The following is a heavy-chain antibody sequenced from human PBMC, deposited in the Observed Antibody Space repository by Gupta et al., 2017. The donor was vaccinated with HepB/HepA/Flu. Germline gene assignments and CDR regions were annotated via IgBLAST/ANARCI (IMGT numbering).Heavy chain of an antibody. J-gene: IGHJ4*02. V-gene: IGHV3-74*01. CDR2: MNQHGSVI. Sequence: EVQLAESGGGLVQPGGSLRLSCAASGFTVSSYWMHWVRQAPGKGRVWVSRMNQHGSVINYADSVKGRITISRDNTKNALYLQMNSLRAEDTAIYFCSRDTFGPYDYWGQGTLVTVSS. CDR1: GFTVSSYW. D-gene: IGHD2/OR15-2a*01. CDR3: SRDTFGPYDY.